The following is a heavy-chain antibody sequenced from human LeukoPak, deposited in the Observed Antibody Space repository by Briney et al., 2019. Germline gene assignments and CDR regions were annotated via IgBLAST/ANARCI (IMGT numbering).Heavy chain of an antibody. CDR1: RFTFSSYV. V-gene: IGHV3-23*01. CDR2: ISGSGHKS. Sequence: PGGSLRLSCVASRFTFSSYVMGWVRQAPGKGLECVSAISGSGHKSYYADSVKGRFTVSRDNSRNTLFLQMNSLRAEDTAVYYCARVSGVIQIWPQPFGDGMDVWDQGTTVTVSS. D-gene: IGHD5-18*01. CDR3: ARVSGVIQIWPQPFGDGMDV. J-gene: IGHJ6*02.